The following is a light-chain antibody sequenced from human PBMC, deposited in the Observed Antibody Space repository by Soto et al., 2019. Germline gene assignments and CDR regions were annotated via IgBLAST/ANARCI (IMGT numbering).Light chain of an antibody. J-gene: IGLJ1*01. CDR3: SSYTSSRAYV. CDR1: SSDVGGYNY. V-gene: IGLV2-14*01. Sequence: QSALAQPASVSGSPGQSITPSCTGTSSDVGGYNYVSWYQQQSGKAPKLMIHEVSNRPSGVSNRFSGSKSGNTASLTISGLQAEDEADYYCSSYTSSRAYVFGIGTKV. CDR2: EVS.